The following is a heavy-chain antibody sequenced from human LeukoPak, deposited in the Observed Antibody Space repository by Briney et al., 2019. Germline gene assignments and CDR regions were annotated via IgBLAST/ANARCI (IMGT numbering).Heavy chain of an antibody. V-gene: IGHV3-48*01. Sequence: GGSLRLSCAASGFTFSSYSMNWVRQAPGKGLEWVPYISSSSSTIYYADSVKGRFTISRDNAKNSLYLQMNSLRAEDTAVYYCAREGSSWYFYYGMDVWGQGTTVTVSS. CDR1: GFTFSSYS. CDR2: ISSSSSTI. D-gene: IGHD6-13*01. J-gene: IGHJ6*02. CDR3: AREGSSWYFYYGMDV.